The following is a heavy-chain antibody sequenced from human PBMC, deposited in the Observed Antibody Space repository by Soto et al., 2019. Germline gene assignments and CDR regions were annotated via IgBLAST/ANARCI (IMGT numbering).Heavy chain of an antibody. Sequence: SETLSLTCTVSGGSISSGGYYWSWIRQHPGKGLEWIGYIYYSGSTYYSPSFQGQVTISADKSISTAYLQWSSLKASDTAMYYCARQGNTIFGVAPGWFDPWGQGTLVTVSS. CDR2: IYYSGST. D-gene: IGHD3-3*01. V-gene: IGHV4-31*01. J-gene: IGHJ5*02. CDR3: ARQGNTIFGVAPGWFDP. CDR1: GGSISSGGYY.